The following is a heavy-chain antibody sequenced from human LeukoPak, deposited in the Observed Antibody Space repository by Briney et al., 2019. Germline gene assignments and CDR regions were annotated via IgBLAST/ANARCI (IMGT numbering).Heavy chain of an antibody. CDR1: GGSINRSYEY. Sequence: KPSETLSLTCTVSGGSINRSYEYWGWIRQPPGKGLQWIGHIYYSGSIYYNPSLRSRLTISIGTSKNQFSLKLGSVTAADTAVYYCARQSGSRGAFDIWGQGTMVIVSS. CDR3: ARQSGSRGAFDI. D-gene: IGHD3-10*01. J-gene: IGHJ3*02. V-gene: IGHV4-39*01. CDR2: IYYSGSI.